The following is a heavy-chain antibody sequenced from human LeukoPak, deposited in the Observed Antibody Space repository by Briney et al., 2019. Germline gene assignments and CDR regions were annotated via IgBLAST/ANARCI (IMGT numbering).Heavy chain of an antibody. CDR1: GFTFSSYA. V-gene: IGHV3-30-3*02. J-gene: IGHJ4*02. CDR2: ISYDGSNK. CDR3: AKSYCGGDCYSPIDY. D-gene: IGHD2-21*02. Sequence: GGSLRLSCAASGFTFSSYAMHWVRQAPGKGLEWVAVISYDGSNKYYADSVKGRFTISRDNSKNTLYLQTNSLRAEDTAVYYCAKSYCGGDCYSPIDYWGQGTLVTVSS.